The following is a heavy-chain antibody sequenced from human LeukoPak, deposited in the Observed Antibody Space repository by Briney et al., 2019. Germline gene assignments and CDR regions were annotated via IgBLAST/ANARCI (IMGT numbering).Heavy chain of an antibody. CDR3: ARDIKSCSGGSCYSFDY. V-gene: IGHV1-46*01. Sequence: EASVKVSCKASGYTFTSYDINWVRQAPGQGLEWMGIINPSGGSTSYAQKFQGRVTMTRDTSTSTVYMELSSLRSEDTAVYYCARDIKSCSGGSCYSFDYWGQGTLVTVSS. J-gene: IGHJ4*02. D-gene: IGHD2-15*01. CDR2: INPSGGST. CDR1: GYTFTSYD.